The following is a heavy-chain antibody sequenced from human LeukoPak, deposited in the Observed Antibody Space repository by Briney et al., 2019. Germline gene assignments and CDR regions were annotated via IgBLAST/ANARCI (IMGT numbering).Heavy chain of an antibody. D-gene: IGHD4-23*01. Sequence: GRSLRLSCAASGFTFSSYGMHWVRQAPGKGLEWVANIKQDGSEKYYVDSVKGRFTISRDNAKSSLYLQTDSLRAEDTAVYYCARETTVITDTAWFDPWGQGTLVTVSS. V-gene: IGHV3-7*01. CDR1: GFTFSSYG. CDR2: IKQDGSEK. CDR3: ARETTVITDTAWFDP. J-gene: IGHJ5*02.